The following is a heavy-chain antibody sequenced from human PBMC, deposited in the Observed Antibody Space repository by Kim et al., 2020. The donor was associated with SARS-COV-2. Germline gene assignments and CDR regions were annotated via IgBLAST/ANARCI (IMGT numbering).Heavy chain of an antibody. CDR1: GDSISSTNFY. CDR2: IYYSGTT. CDR3: GREGGGYSYGSNWLDP. V-gene: IGHV4-39*07. Sequence: SETLSLTCTVSGDSISSTNFYWGWLRQSPGMGLEWIGDIYYSGTTYYNPSLKSLVTISVDTSKNPFSLKMTSVTAADTALYFCGREGGGYSYGSNWLDPWGQGTQVTVSS. J-gene: IGHJ5*02. D-gene: IGHD3-10*01.